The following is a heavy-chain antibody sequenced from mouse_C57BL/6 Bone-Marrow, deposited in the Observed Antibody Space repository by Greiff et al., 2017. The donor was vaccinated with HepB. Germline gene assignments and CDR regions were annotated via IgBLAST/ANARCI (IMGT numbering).Heavy chain of an antibody. Sequence: VHVKQSGPVLVKPGASVKMSCKASGYTFTDYYMNWVKQSHGKSLEWIGVINPYNGGTSYNQKFKGKATLTVDKSSSTAYMELNSLTSEDSAVYYYATLITTVVAFDYWGQGTTLTVSS. J-gene: IGHJ2*01. V-gene: IGHV1-19*01. CDR2: INPYNGGT. CDR3: ATLITTVVAFDY. CDR1: GYTFTDYY. D-gene: IGHD1-1*01.